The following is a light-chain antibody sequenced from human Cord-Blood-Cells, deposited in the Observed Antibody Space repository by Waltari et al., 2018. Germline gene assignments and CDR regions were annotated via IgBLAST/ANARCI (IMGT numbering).Light chain of an antibody. Sequence: QSVLTQPPSASGTPGQRVTISCSGSSSNIGSNYVYWYQQLPGTASKLLIYRNNQRPAGVPDRFSGSKSGTSASLAISGLRSEDEADYYCAAWDDSLSGRVFGGGTKLTVL. V-gene: IGLV1-47*01. J-gene: IGLJ3*02. CDR2: RNN. CDR1: SSNIGSNY. CDR3: AAWDDSLSGRV.